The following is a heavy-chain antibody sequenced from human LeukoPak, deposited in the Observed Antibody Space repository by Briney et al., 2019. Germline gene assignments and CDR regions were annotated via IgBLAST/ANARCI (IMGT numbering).Heavy chain of an antibody. CDR2: INHSGST. CDR3: ARFLWGTSGWYILDY. J-gene: IGHJ4*02. V-gene: IGHV4-34*01. CDR1: GGSFSGYY. D-gene: IGHD6-19*01. Sequence: PSETLSLTCAVYGGSFSGYYWSWIRQPPGKGLEWIGEINHSGSTNYNPSLKSRVTISVDTSKNQFSLKLSSVTAADTAMYYCARFLWGTSGWYILDYWGQGTLVTVSS.